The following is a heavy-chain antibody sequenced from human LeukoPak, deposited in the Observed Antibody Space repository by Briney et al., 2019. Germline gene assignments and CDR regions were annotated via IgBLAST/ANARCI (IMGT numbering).Heavy chain of an antibody. CDR3: AHSFRFLEWLIIDY. CDR2: IYWDDDK. CDR1: GFSLSTSGVG. J-gene: IGHJ4*02. D-gene: IGHD3-3*01. V-gene: IGHV2-5*02. Sequence: SGPTLVNPTQTLTLTCTFSGFSLSTSGVGVGWIRQPPGKALEWLALIYWDDDKRYSPSLKSRLTITNDTSKTQVVLTTTNMDPVDTATYYCAHSFRFLEWLIIDYWGQGTLVTVSS.